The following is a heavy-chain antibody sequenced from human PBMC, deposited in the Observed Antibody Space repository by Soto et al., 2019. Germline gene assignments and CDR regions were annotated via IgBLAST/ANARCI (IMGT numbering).Heavy chain of an antibody. CDR3: ATNSYYDFSTVDYYYYYMDV. J-gene: IGHJ6*03. D-gene: IGHD3-3*01. CDR2: IYYSGST. Sequence: SETLSLTCTVSGGSISSYYWSWIRQPPGKGLEWIGYIYYSGSTNYNPSLKSRVTISVDTSKNQFSLKLSSVTAADTAVYYCATNSYYDFSTVDYYYYYMDVWGKGTTVTVSS. CDR1: GGSISSYY. V-gene: IGHV4-59*08.